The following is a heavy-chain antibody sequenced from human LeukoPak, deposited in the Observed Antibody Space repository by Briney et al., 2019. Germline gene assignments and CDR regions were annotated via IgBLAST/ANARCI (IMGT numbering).Heavy chain of an antibody. D-gene: IGHD1-26*01. CDR1: RDSISNYY. CDR2: ISYNGGT. Sequence: PSETLSLTCTVSRDSISNYYWNWIRQPPGKGLEWVGYISYNGGTKYNPSLQILVTISIATSKIQFSLNLRSVTAADTAVYFCARRVMMSGTGVPDTWLDPWGQGSLVTVS. CDR3: ARRVMMSGTGVPDTWLDP. V-gene: IGHV4-59*08. J-gene: IGHJ5*02.